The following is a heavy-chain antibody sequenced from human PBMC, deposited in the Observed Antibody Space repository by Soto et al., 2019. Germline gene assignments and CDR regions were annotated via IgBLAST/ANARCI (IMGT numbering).Heavy chain of an antibody. CDR1: GGSISPYS. V-gene: IGHV4-59*03. J-gene: IGHJ5*02. CDR2: VSHSGRT. D-gene: IGHD3-9*01. CDR3: ARILGGSDAYGGCFAT. Sequence: PSETLSLTCTISGGSISPYSWTWIRQSPGKGLEWIGYVSHSGRTFYTPSLKSRLTMSLDTSRSQFSLRLKSVSAADTAVYYCARILGGSDAYGGCFATWGQGTLVTVSS.